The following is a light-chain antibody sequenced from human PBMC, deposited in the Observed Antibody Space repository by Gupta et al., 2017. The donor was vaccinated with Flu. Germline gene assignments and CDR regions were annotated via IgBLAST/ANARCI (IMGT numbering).Light chain of an antibody. CDR3: AAWDDSLSGVV. J-gene: IGLJ2*01. Sequence: QSVLTQPPSASGTSGQRVTISCSGSSSNIGSNYVYWYQQLPGTAPKLLIYRNNQRLSGVPDRFSGSKSGTSASLAISGLRSEDEADYYCAAWDDSLSGVVFGGGTKLTVL. CDR2: RNN. V-gene: IGLV1-47*01. CDR1: SSNIGSNY.